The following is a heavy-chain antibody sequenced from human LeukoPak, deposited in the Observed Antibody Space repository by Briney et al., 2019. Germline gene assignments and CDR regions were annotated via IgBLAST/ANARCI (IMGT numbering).Heavy chain of an antibody. V-gene: IGHV3-7*01. CDR2: IKQDGSEK. Sequence: PGGSLRLSCAASGFTFSSYWMSWVRQAPGKGLEWVANIKQDGSEKYYVDSVKGRFTISRGNAKNSLYLQMNSLRAEDTAVYYCARDRQITMVRGGGDYWGQGTLVTVSS. CDR1: GFTFSSYW. CDR3: ARDRQITMVRGGGDY. D-gene: IGHD3-10*01. J-gene: IGHJ4*02.